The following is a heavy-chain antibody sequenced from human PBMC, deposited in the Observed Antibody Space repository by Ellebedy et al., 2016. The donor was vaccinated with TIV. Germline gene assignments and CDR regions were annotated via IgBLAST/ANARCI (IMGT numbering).Heavy chain of an antibody. CDR1: GFTFSSYA. Sequence: GESLKISCAASGFTFSSYAMHWVRQAPGKGLEWVAVISYDGSNKYYADSVKGRFTISRDNSKNTLYLQMNSLRAEDTAVYYCASHLEQWLVPTHWGQGTMVTVSS. D-gene: IGHD6-19*01. J-gene: IGHJ3*01. CDR3: ASHLEQWLVPTH. CDR2: ISYDGSNK. V-gene: IGHV3-30-3*01.